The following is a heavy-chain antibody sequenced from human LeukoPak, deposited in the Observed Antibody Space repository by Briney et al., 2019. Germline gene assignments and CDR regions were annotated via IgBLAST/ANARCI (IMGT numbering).Heavy chain of an antibody. J-gene: IGHJ4*02. CDR2: IYYSGST. Sequence: SETLSLTCTVSGGSVSSGSYYWSWIRQPPGKGLEWIGYIYYSGSTNYNPSLKSRVTISVDTSKNQSSLKLSSVTAADTAVYYCASTFGYDSSGSVDYWGQGTLVTVSS. CDR3: ASTFGYDSSGSVDY. D-gene: IGHD3-22*01. V-gene: IGHV4-61*01. CDR1: GGSVSSGSYY.